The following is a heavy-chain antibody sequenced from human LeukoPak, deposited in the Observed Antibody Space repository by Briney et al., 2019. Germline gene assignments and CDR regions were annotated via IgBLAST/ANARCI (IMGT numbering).Heavy chain of an antibody. CDR2: IHYSGSI. J-gene: IGHJ6*03. V-gene: IGHV4-59*01. CDR3: ARGLEPGYDFWSGYPPHYYYFIDV. D-gene: IGHD3-3*01. Sequence: SETLCLTCTVSRDSISTYYWSWIRQPPGKGLEWIGYIHYSGSINYNPSLKSRVTISADTSKNQFSLKLPSVTAADTAVYYCARGLEPGYDFWSGYPPHYYYFIDVWGKGTTVTVSS. CDR1: RDSISTYY.